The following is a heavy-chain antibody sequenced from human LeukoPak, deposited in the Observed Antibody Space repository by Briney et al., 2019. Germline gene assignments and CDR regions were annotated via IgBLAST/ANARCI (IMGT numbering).Heavy chain of an antibody. J-gene: IGHJ5*02. V-gene: IGHV4-4*07. CDR2: IYTSGST. D-gene: IGHD1-26*01. CDR1: GGSFSSSY. Sequence: AETLSLTCTVSGGSFSSSYWSWIRQPAGKGLEWIGRIYTSGSTNFNPSLKSRVTISIDKSKNQISLKLNSVTAADTAVYYCARGYSGNYLRFDPWGQGTLVTVSS. CDR3: ARGYSGNYLRFDP.